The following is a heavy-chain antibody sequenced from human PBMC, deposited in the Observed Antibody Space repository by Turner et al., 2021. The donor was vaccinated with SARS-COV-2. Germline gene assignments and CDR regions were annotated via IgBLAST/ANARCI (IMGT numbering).Heavy chain of an antibody. CDR1: GFTFDDYA. D-gene: IGHD2-2*03. Sequence: EVQLVESGGGLVQPGWSLTLTCASSGFTFDDYAMHWVWQPPGKGLEWVSGISWESGRIGYADSVKGRFTISRDNAKNSLYLQMNSLKAEDTALYYCVRGLDSMGYNWFDPWGLGTLVTVSS. V-gene: IGHV3-9*01. CDR3: VRGLDSMGYNWFDP. J-gene: IGHJ5*01. CDR2: ISWESGRI.